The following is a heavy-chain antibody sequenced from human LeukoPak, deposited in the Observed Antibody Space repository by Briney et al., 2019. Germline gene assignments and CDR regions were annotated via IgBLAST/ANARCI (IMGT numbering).Heavy chain of an antibody. CDR2: ISPNSGGT. V-gene: IGHV1-2*02. Sequence: ASVKVSCKASGFTFSGYYMHWVRQAPGQGLEWMAWISPNSGGTNYVQKFQGRVTMTRDTSTNTVYMELSSLRSEDTAVYYCARELTGTPGDYWGQGTLVTVSS. D-gene: IGHD1-7*01. CDR3: ARELTGTPGDY. J-gene: IGHJ4*02. CDR1: GFTFSGYY.